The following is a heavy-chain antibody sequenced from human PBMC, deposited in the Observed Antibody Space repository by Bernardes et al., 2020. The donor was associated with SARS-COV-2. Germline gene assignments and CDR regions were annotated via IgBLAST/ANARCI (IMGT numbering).Heavy chain of an antibody. CDR3: AKDRSTTGYYYDMDV. CDR1: GFTFSNFA. D-gene: IGHD1-1*01. CDR2: ISLCGGHT. Sequence: GGSLQLSCVASGFTFSNFALYWVRQAPGKGLEWVSTISLCGGHTYLADSVKGRFTISRDNSKNTVYLQMNSLRGDDTALYYCAKDRSTTGYYYDMDVWGQGTTVTVSS. V-gene: IGHV3-23*01. J-gene: IGHJ6*02.